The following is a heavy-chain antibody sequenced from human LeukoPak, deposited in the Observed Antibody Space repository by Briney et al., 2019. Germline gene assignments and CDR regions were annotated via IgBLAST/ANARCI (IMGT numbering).Heavy chain of an antibody. Sequence: GGSLKLSCAASGFTFSGSAMHWVRQASVKGLEWVGRIRSKANSYATAYAASVKGRFTISRDDSKNTAYLQMNSLKTEDTAVYCCTRRDYYDSSGYYNLWGQGTLVTVSS. CDR3: TRRDYYDSSGYYNL. J-gene: IGHJ5*02. CDR1: GFTFSGSA. CDR2: IRSKANSYAT. D-gene: IGHD3-22*01. V-gene: IGHV3-73*01.